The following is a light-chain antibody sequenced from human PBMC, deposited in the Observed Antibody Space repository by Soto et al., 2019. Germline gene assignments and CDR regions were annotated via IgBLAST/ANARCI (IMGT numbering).Light chain of an antibody. CDR1: QSLRSY. J-gene: IGKJ1*01. CDR3: QQSYSTPPET. Sequence: DIQMTQSPSSLSASVGDRVTITCRASQSLRSYLNWYQQKPGKAPKLLIYAASSLQSGVPSRFSGSGSGTDFTLTISSLQPEDFATYYCQQSYSTPPETFGQGTKVEIK. CDR2: AAS. V-gene: IGKV1-39*01.